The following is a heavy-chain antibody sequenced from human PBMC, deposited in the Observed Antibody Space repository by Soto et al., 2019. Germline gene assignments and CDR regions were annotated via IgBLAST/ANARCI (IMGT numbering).Heavy chain of an antibody. CDR2: IYYSGST. CDR1: GGSISSGGYY. D-gene: IGHD2-15*01. J-gene: IGHJ5*02. CDR3: ARGRLGVVAAIDWFDP. Sequence: QVQLQESGPGLVKPSQTLSLTCTVSGGSISSGGYYWSWIRQHPGKGLEWIGYIYYSGSTYYNPALKRRVSISVDTSKKQFCLKLSAVAAADTAVDYCARGRLGVVAAIDWFDPWGQGALVTVSS. V-gene: IGHV4-31*03.